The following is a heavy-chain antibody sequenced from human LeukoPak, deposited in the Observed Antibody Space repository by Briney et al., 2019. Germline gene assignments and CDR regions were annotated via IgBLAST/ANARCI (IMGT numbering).Heavy chain of an antibody. V-gene: IGHV3-7*01. CDR1: GFNFSSDW. J-gene: IGHJ4*02. Sequence: GGSLRLSCAASGFNFSSDWMSWVRQAPGKGLEWVANIKQDGSEKCYVDSVKGRFTISRDNAKNSLYLQMNSLRAEDTAVYYCARDYGVYGDYAFDYWGQGTLVTVSS. CDR2: IKQDGSEK. CDR3: ARDYGVYGDYAFDY. D-gene: IGHD4-17*01.